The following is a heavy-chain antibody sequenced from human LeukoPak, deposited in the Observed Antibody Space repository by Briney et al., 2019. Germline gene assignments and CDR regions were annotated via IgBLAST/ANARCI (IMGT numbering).Heavy chain of an antibody. CDR3: ARAMVPLFDY. D-gene: IGHD4/OR15-4a*01. Sequence: GGSLRLSCAASGFSFSSYWMHWVRQAPGNGLVWVSRIKSDGSSTNYADSVKGRFTISRDNAKNTLYLQMNSLRAEDTAVYYCARAMVPLFDYWGQGTLVTVSS. CDR1: GFSFSSYW. V-gene: IGHV3-74*01. J-gene: IGHJ4*02. CDR2: IKSDGSST.